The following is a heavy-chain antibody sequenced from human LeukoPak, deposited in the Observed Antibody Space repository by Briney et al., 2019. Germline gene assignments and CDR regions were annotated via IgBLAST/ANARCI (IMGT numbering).Heavy chain of an antibody. J-gene: IGHJ4*02. CDR3: ARHGGTLDYFDS. D-gene: IGHD1-26*01. CDR2: ISYGGAT. CDR1: NGSISTYY. V-gene: IGHV4-59*08. Sequence: PSETLSLTCSVSNGSISTYYWSWIRQSPGKGLEWIGYISYGGATTYNPSLKRRVTISVDSPKNHFSLRLTSLTAADTALYYCARHGGTLDYFDSWGPGPLVTVSS.